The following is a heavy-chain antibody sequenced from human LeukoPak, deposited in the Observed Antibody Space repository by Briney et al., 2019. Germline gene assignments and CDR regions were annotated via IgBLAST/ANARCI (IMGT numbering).Heavy chain of an antibody. CDR1: GGSISSYY. CDR2: IYYSGST. CDR3: ARRGYDFDY. V-gene: IGHV4-59*12. Sequence: SETLSLTCTVSGGSISSYYWSWIWQPPGKGLEWIGYIYYSGSTNYNPSLKSRVTISVDKSKNQFSLKLSSVTAADTAVYYCARRGYDFDYWGQGTLVTVSS. D-gene: IGHD6-13*01. J-gene: IGHJ4*02.